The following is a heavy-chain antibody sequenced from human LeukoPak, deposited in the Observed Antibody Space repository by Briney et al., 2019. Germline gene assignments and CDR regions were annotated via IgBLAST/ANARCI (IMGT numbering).Heavy chain of an antibody. V-gene: IGHV3-21*01. Sequence: PGGSLRLSCAASGFTFSSYSMNWVRQAPGKGLEWVSSISSSSSYIYYADSVKGRFTISRDNAKNSLYLQMNSLRAEDTAVYYCARDSDRGSYFGFHNQGVRFDYWGQGTLVTVSS. J-gene: IGHJ4*02. CDR3: ARDSDRGSYFGFHNQGVRFDY. CDR2: ISSSSSYI. CDR1: GFTFSSYS. D-gene: IGHD1-26*01.